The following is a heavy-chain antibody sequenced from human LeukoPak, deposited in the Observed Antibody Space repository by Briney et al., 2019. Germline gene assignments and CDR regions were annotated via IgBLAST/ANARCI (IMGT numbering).Heavy chain of an antibody. V-gene: IGHV3-30-3*01. CDR1: GFTFSSYA. CDR2: ISYDGSNK. D-gene: IGHD3-22*01. J-gene: IGHJ3*02. CDR3: ARDGYYYDSDAFDI. Sequence: GGSLRLSCAASGFTFSSYAMHWVRQAPGKGLEWEAVISYDGSNKYYADSVKGRFTISRDNSKNTLYLQMNSLRAEDTAVYYCARDGYYYDSDAFDIWGQGTMVTVSS.